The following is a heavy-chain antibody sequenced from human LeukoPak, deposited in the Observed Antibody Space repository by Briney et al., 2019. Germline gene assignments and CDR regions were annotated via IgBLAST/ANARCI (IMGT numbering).Heavy chain of an antibody. D-gene: IGHD3/OR15-3a*01. J-gene: IGHJ4*02. V-gene: IGHV4-39*01. CDR1: GGSISSSSYY. CDR3: ARQTGSGLFILL. CDR2: IYYSGNT. Sequence: SETLSLTCTVSGGSISSSSYYWGWIRQPPGKGLEWIGSIYYSGNTYYNASLKSQVSISIDTSKNQFSLRLTSVTAADTAVYYCARQTGSGLFILLGGQGTLVTVSS.